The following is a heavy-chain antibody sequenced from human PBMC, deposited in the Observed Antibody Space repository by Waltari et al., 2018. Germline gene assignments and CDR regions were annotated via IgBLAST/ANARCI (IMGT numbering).Heavy chain of an antibody. D-gene: IGHD3-10*01. CDR1: GYTFSKTW. CDR2: ILPEDSDT. CDR3: ASRAAFDF. Sequence: EVQLVQSGAEVKKAGESLTISCQGSGYTFSKTWIGRVRQMPGKGLEWMGIILPEDSDTRYSPSFEGHVTISADTSISTTYLQWSSLKASDTAMYYCASRAAFDFWGQGTMVTVSS. V-gene: IGHV5-51*01. J-gene: IGHJ3*01.